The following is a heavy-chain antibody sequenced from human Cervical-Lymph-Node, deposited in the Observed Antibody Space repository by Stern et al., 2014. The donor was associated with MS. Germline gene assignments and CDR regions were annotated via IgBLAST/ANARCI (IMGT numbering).Heavy chain of an antibody. V-gene: IGHV1-8*01. CDR1: GYTFTSYD. CDR3: ARGRSKGWQLAYYYYGMDV. D-gene: IGHD6-6*01. CDR2: MNPNSGNT. Sequence: VQLVQSGAEVKKPGASVKVSCKASGYTFTSYDINWVRQATGQGLEWMGWMNPNSGNTGYAQKFQGRVTMTRNTSISTAYMELSSLRSEDTAVYYCARGRSKGWQLAYYYYGMDVWGQGTTVTVSS. J-gene: IGHJ6*02.